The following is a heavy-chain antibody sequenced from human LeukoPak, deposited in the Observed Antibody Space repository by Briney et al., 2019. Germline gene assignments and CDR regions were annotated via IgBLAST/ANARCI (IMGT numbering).Heavy chain of an antibody. D-gene: IGHD3-3*01. CDR1: GFTFSDYY. CDR2: ISSSGSTI. J-gene: IGHJ6*02. V-gene: IGHV3-11*01. CDR3: ARDHGITIFGVVTYYYYYGMDV. Sequence: GGSLRLSCAASGFTFSDYYMSWIRQAPGKGLEWVSYISSSGSTIYYADSVKGRFTISRDNAKNSLYLQMNSLRAEDTAVYYCARDHGITIFGVVTYYYYYGMDVWGQGTTVTVSS.